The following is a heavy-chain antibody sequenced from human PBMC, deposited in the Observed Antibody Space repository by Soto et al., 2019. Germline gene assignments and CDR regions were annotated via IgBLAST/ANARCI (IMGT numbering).Heavy chain of an antibody. CDR2: ISGSGGST. CDR3: VNPYCSSTSCYHYYYAMDV. Sequence: PGGSLRLSCAASGFTFSSYAMSWVRQAPGKGLEWVSAISGSGGSTVYADSVKGRFTISRDNSKNTLYLQMNSLRAEDTAVYYCVNPYCSSTSCYHYYYAMDVWGQGTTVTFSS. D-gene: IGHD2-2*01. CDR1: GFTFSSYA. V-gene: IGHV3-23*01. J-gene: IGHJ6*02.